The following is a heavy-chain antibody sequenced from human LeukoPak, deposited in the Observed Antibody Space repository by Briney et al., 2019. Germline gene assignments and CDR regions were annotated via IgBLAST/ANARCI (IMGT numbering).Heavy chain of an antibody. Sequence: PGGSLRLSCAASGFTFSSYAMSWVRQPPGKGLEWVSGISGSGDNTYYADSVKGRFTISRDNSKKTLYLHLNSLRVEDAAVYYCAKAKGLYCSSTSCRYYYYGMDVWGQGTTVTVSS. CDR2: ISGSGDNT. CDR1: GFTFSSYA. D-gene: IGHD2-2*01. CDR3: AKAKGLYCSSTSCRYYYYGMDV. V-gene: IGHV3-23*01. J-gene: IGHJ6*02.